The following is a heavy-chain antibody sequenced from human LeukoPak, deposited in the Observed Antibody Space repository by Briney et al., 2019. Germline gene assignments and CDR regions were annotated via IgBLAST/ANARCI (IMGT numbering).Heavy chain of an antibody. Sequence: GGSLRLSCAASGFTVSTNYMSWVRQAPGRGLEGVSVIYSGGSTYYSDSVTGRFTISRDNSKNTLYLQMNSLRAEDTAVYYCARVDYYDSNGYYRWGQGTLVTVSS. CDR3: ARVDYYDSNGYYR. CDR2: IYSGGST. CDR1: GFTVSTNY. D-gene: IGHD3-22*01. J-gene: IGHJ4*02. V-gene: IGHV3-53*01.